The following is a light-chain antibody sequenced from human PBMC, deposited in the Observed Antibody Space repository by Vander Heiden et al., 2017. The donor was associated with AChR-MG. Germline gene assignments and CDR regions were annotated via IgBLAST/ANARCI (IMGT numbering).Light chain of an antibody. J-gene: IGKJ1*01. CDR1: QSVSSTY. V-gene: IGKV3-20*01. CDR2: GAS. Sequence: EIVLTQSPGTLSLSPGERATLPCRASQSVSSTYLAWYHQKPGQAPRLLIYGASSRATGIPDRFSGSGSGTDFTLTISRLEPEDFAVYYCQQYGSSQWTFGQGTKVEIK. CDR3: QQYGSSQWT.